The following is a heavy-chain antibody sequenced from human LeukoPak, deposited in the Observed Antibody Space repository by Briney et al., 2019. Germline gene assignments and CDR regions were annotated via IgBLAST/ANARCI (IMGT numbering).Heavy chain of an antibody. Sequence: ASVKVSCKASGYTFTSYGISWVRQAPGQGLEWMGWVSTYNGNTKYAQNLQGRVTTTTDTSTSTAYMELRSLRSDDTAMYYCAGQSTGSYYSPIDYWGQGTLVTVSP. J-gene: IGHJ4*02. CDR2: VSTYNGNT. CDR1: GYTFTSYG. CDR3: AGQSTGSYYSPIDY. V-gene: IGHV1-18*01. D-gene: IGHD1-26*01.